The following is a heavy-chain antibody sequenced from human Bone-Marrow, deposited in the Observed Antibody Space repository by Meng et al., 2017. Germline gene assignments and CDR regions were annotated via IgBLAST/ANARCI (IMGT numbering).Heavy chain of an antibody. CDR3: ARDSFYNWNDAGKFDY. Sequence: LKISCAASGFTFSSYSMNWVRQAPGKGLEWVSSISSSSSYIYYADSVKGRFTISRDNAKNSLYLQMNSLRAEDTAVYYCARDSFYNWNDAGKFDYWGQGTLVTVSS. V-gene: IGHV3-21*01. CDR2: ISSSSSYI. D-gene: IGHD1-20*01. J-gene: IGHJ4*02. CDR1: GFTFSSYS.